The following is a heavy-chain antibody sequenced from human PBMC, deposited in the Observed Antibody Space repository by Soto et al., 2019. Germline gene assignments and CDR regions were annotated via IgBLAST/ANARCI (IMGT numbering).Heavy chain of an antibody. V-gene: IGHV3-48*01. CDR2: ISSSSSTI. CDR1: GFTFSSYS. D-gene: IGHD6-13*01. Sequence: GGSLRLSCAASGFTFSSYSMNWVRQAPGKGLEWVSYISSSSSTIYYADSVKGRFTISRDNAKNSLYLQMNSLRAEDTAVYYCARVDSSSWYGAGIFDYWGQGTLVTVSS. J-gene: IGHJ4*02. CDR3: ARVDSSSWYGAGIFDY.